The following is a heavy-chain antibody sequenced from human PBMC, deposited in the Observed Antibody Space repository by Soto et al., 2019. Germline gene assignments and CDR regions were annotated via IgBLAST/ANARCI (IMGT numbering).Heavy chain of an antibody. V-gene: IGHV3-23*01. D-gene: IGHD3-9*01. CDR1: GFTFSSYA. CDR2: ISGSGGST. Sequence: GGSLRLSCAASGFTFSSYAMSWVRQAPGKGLEWVSAISGSGGSTYYADSVKGRFTISRDNSKNTLYLQMNSLRAEDPAVYYCAKRVYYDILTGYQLLGLDKYWGQRTLVTVSS. J-gene: IGHJ4*02. CDR3: AKRVYYDILTGYQLLGLDKY.